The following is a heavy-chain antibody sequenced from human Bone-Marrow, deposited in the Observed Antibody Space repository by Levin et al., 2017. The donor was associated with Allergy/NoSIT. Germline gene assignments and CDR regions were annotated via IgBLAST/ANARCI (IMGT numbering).Heavy chain of an antibody. Sequence: GGSLRLSCSATGFDFSRYGMHWVRQAPGKGLEWLTLITSDGDNTYYFDSVKGRFTISGDNSRNTLYLDMNTLTEKDTAVYYCAKDARGRAFFGDLDFWGQGTTVIVSS. J-gene: IGHJ3*01. CDR2: ITSDGDNT. D-gene: IGHD3-16*01. CDR1: GFDFSRYG. V-gene: IGHV3-30*18. CDR3: AKDARGRAFFGDLDF.